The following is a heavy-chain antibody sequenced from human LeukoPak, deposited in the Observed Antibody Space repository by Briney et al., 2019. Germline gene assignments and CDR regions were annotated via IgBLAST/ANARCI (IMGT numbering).Heavy chain of an antibody. V-gene: IGHV1-46*01. CDR1: GYTFTSYY. D-gene: IGHD3-9*01. Sequence: ASVKVSCKASGYTFTSYYMHWVRQAPGQGLEWMGIINPSGGSTSYAQKFQGRVTMTRDTSTSTVYMELSSLRSEDTAVYYCARDRVPRPPNDYDILTSGYYGMDVWGQGTTATVSS. CDR3: ARDRVPRPPNDYDILTSGYYGMDV. CDR2: INPSGGST. J-gene: IGHJ6*02.